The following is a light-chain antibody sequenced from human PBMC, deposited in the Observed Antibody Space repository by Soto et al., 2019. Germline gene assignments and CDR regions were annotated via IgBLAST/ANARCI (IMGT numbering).Light chain of an antibody. V-gene: IGKV3-20*01. Sequence: ETVLTQSPGPLSLSPGQRATLSCRASQTIRRNYLAWYRQTPGQAPRLLIYGASNRATGIADRFSVSGSGTDFTLIISRLEPEDFALYYCQQYGSSPSTFGQGTKVEIK. CDR1: QTIRRNY. CDR3: QQYGSSPST. J-gene: IGKJ1*01. CDR2: GAS.